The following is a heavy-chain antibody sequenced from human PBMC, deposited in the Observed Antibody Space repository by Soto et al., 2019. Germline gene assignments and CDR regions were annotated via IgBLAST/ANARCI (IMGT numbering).Heavy chain of an antibody. CDR2: ISYDGSNK. CDR3: AKADTIFGVVIHHYYYYYYMDV. CDR1: GFTFSSYG. Sequence: QVQLVESGGGVVQPGRSLRLSCAASGFTFSSYGMHWVRQAPGKGLEWVAVISYDGSNKYYADSVKGRFTISRDNSKNTLYLQMNSLRAEDTAVYYCAKADTIFGVVIHHYYYYYYMDVWGKGTTVTVSS. V-gene: IGHV3-30*18. J-gene: IGHJ6*03. D-gene: IGHD3-3*01.